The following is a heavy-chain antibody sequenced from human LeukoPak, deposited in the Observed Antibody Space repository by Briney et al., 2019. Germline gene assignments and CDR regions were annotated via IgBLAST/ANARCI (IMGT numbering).Heavy chain of an antibody. D-gene: IGHD3-10*01. CDR1: GFTFSSYS. CDR3: ARESLLWFGESPTPFDY. Sequence: GGSLRLSCAASGFTFSSYSMNWVRQAPGKGLEWVSSISSSSSYIYYADSVKGRFTISRDNAKNSLYLQMNSLRAKDTAVYYCARESLLWFGESPTPFDYWGQGTLVTVSS. CDR2: ISSSSSYI. J-gene: IGHJ4*02. V-gene: IGHV3-21*01.